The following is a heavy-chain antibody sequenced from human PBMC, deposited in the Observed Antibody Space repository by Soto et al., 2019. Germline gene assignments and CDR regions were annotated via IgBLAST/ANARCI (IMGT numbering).Heavy chain of an antibody. CDR2: INPNSGGT. D-gene: IGHD4-4*01. Sequence: EASVKVSCKASGYTFTGYYMHWVRQAPGQGLEWMGWINPNSGGTNYAQKFQGWVTMTRDTSISTAYMELSRLRSDDTAVYYCARGRYSNYHYFDYWGQGTLVTVYS. J-gene: IGHJ4*02. CDR1: GYTFTGYY. CDR3: ARGRYSNYHYFDY. V-gene: IGHV1-2*04.